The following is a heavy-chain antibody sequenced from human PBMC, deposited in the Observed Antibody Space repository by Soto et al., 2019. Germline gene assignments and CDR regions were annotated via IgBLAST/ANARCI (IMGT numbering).Heavy chain of an antibody. Sequence: QVQLQESGPGLVKPSETLSLTCTVSGGSISSYYWSWIRQPPGKGLEWIGYNYYSGSTNYNPSLNSRVTISVDTSKNKFPLKLNSVTAADTVVYYCARRDDFGRNSGAFDIWGQGTMVTVSS. CDR2: NYYSGST. CDR3: ARRDDFGRNSGAFDI. CDR1: GGSISSYY. V-gene: IGHV4-59*08. J-gene: IGHJ3*02. D-gene: IGHD3-3*01.